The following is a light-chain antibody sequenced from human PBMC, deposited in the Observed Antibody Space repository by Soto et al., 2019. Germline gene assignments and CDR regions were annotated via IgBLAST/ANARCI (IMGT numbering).Light chain of an antibody. CDR1: ESISRY. V-gene: IGKV1-8*01. CDR2: AAS. CDR3: QQYYSYLFT. Sequence: AIGLTQSPATLSSSTGDRATISCRASESISRYVAWYQQKPGKAPKLLIYAASTLQSGVPSRFSGSGSGTDFTLTISCLQSEDFATYYCQQYYSYLFTFGPGTKVDIK. J-gene: IGKJ3*01.